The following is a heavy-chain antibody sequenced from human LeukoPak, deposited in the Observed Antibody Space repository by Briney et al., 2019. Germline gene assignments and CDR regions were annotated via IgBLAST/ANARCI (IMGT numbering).Heavy chain of an antibody. Sequence: TSETLSLTCAVYGGSFSGYYWSWIRQPPGKGLEWIGEINHSGSTNYNPSLKSRVTISVDTSKNQFSLKLSSVTAADTAVYYCARGNRVVCSGGSCYSGSAFDIWGQGTMVTVSS. V-gene: IGHV4-34*01. CDR2: INHSGST. D-gene: IGHD2-15*01. CDR1: GGSFSGYY. J-gene: IGHJ3*02. CDR3: ARGNRVVCSGGSCYSGSAFDI.